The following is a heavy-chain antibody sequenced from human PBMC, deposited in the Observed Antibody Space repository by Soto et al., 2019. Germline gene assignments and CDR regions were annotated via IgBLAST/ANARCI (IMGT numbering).Heavy chain of an antibody. J-gene: IGHJ6*04. D-gene: IGHD3-3*01. CDR2: ISGSGGST. Sequence: GGSLRLSCAASGFTFSSYAMSWVRQAPGKGLEWVSAISGSGGSTYYADSVKGRFTISRDNSKNTLYLQMNSLRAEDTAVYYCAKAPRRYYDFWSVSSPLPPLNIRDVWGKGTTVTVSS. V-gene: IGHV3-23*01. CDR3: AKAPRRYYDFWSVSSPLPPLNIRDV. CDR1: GFTFSSYA.